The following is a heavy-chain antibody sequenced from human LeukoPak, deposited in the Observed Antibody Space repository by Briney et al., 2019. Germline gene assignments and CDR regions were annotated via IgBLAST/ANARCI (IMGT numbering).Heavy chain of an antibody. D-gene: IGHD3-3*01. Sequence: PGGSLRLSCAASGFTFSSYWMHWVRQAPGKGLVWVSRINSDGSSTSYADSVKGRFTISRDNAKNTLYLQMNSLRAEDTAVYYCARDRYDFWSGPEINWFDPWGQGTLVTVSS. J-gene: IGHJ5*02. CDR1: GFTFSSYW. CDR3: ARDRYDFWSGPEINWFDP. CDR2: INSDGSST. V-gene: IGHV3-74*01.